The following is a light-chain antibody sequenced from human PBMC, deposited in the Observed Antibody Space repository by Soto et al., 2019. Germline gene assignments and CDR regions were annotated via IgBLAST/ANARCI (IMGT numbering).Light chain of an antibody. J-gene: IGKJ4*01. CDR3: QQYNSYPVT. CDR2: KAS. Sequence: DIQMTQSPSTLSASVGDRVTITCRASQSISSWLAWYQQKPGKAPKFLIYKASNLDSGVPLRFSGSGSGTEFTLTISSLXXXXXATYYCQQYNSYPVTFGGGTKVEIK. CDR1: QSISSW. V-gene: IGKV1-5*03.